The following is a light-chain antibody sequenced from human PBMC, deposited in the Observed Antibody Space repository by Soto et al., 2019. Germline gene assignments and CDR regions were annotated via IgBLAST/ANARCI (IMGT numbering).Light chain of an antibody. Sequence: QSVLTQPAAVSGSPGQSITISCTGTSSDVGSYNLDSWYQQHPGKAPKLMIYEVSKRPSGVSNRFSGSKSGNTASLTISGLQAEDEADYYCCSYAGSSSVVFGGGTKVTVL. CDR2: EVS. CDR3: CSYAGSSSVV. CDR1: SSDVGSYNL. J-gene: IGLJ2*01. V-gene: IGLV2-23*02.